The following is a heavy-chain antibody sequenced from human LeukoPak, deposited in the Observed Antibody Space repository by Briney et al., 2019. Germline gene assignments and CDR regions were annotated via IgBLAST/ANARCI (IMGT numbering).Heavy chain of an antibody. Sequence: SVTVSCKASGGTFSSYTISWVRQAPGQGIEWMGRIIPILGIANYAQKFQGRVTITADKSTSTAYMELSSLRSEDTAVYYCAREEAAVAGTFGFDYWGQGTLVTVSS. CDR3: AREEAAVAGTFGFDY. J-gene: IGHJ4*02. D-gene: IGHD6-19*01. CDR2: IIPILGIA. V-gene: IGHV1-69*04. CDR1: GGTFSSYT.